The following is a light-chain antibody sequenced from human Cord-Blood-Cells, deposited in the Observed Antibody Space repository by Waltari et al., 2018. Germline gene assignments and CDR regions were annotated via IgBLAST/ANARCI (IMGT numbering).Light chain of an antibody. CDR2: EGS. J-gene: IGLJ3*02. Sequence: QSALTQPAPVSGSPGPSITISCTATSSDVGRYNLVSWYQQHPGQAPKLMIYEGSKRPSGVSNRFSGSKSGNTASLTISGLQAEDEADYYCCSYAGSSTWVFGGGTKLTVL. CDR1: SSDVGRYNL. CDR3: CSYAGSSTWV. V-gene: IGLV2-23*01.